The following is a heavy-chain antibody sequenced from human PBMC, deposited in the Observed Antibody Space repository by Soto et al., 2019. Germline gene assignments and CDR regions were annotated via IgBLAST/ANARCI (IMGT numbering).Heavy chain of an antibody. J-gene: IGHJ4*02. CDR3: ASHPFYDSSGYYYYFDY. CDR2: INWNGGST. V-gene: IGHV3-20*04. D-gene: IGHD3-22*01. CDR1: GFTFDDYG. Sequence: GGSLRLSCAASGFTFDDYGMSWVRQAPGKGLEWVSGINWNGGSTGYADSVKGRFTISRDNAKNSLYLQMNSLRAEDTALYYCASHPFYDSSGYYYYFDYWGQGTLVTVSS.